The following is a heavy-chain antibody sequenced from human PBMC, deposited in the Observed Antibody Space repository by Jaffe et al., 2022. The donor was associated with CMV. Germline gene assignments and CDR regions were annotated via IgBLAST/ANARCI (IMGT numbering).Heavy chain of an antibody. CDR1: GYTFTSYD. J-gene: IGHJ3*02. CDR3: ARDRYDILTGEKIDAFDI. CDR2: MNPNSGNT. V-gene: IGHV1-8*01. Sequence: QVQLVQSGAEVKKPGASVKVSCKASGYTFTSYDINWVRQATGQGLEWMGWMNPNSGNTGYAQKFQGRVTMTRNTSISTAYMELSSLRSEDTAVYYCARDRYDILTGEKIDAFDIWGQGTMVTVSS. D-gene: IGHD3-9*01.